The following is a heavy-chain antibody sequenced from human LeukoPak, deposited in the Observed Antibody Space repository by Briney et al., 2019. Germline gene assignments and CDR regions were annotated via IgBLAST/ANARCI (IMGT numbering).Heavy chain of an antibody. CDR1: GGSISSGDYY. J-gene: IGHJ5*02. CDR3: ARDGYSYGLLRVFDP. Sequence: SETLSLTCTVSGGSISSGDYYWSWIRQPPGKGLEWIGYIYYSGSTYYNPSLKSRVTISVDTSKNQFSLKLSSVTAADTAVYYCARDGYSYGLLRVFDPWGQGTLVTVSS. CDR2: IYYSGST. V-gene: IGHV4-30-4*01. D-gene: IGHD5-18*01.